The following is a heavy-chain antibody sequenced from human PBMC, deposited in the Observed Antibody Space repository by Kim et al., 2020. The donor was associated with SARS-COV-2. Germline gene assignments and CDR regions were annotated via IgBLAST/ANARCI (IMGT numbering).Heavy chain of an antibody. CDR2: IIPIFGTA. V-gene: IGHV1-69*13. CDR3: ARDLDIVVVPAATGYYYYGMDV. J-gene: IGHJ6*02. Sequence: SVKVSCKASGGTFSSYAISWVRQAPGQGLEWMGGIIPIFGTANYAQKFQGRVTITADESTSTAYMELSSLRSEDTAVYYCARDLDIVVVPAATGYYYYGMDVWGQGTTVTVSS. D-gene: IGHD2-2*03. CDR1: GGTFSSYA.